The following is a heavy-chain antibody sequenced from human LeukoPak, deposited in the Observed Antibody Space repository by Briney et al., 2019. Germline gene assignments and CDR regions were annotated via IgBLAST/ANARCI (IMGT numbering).Heavy chain of an antibody. J-gene: IGHJ4*02. CDR2: ISYDGSNK. Sequence: PGGSLRLSCAASGFTFSNYAMHWVRQTPGKGLEWVAVISYDGSNKYYADSVKGRFTFSRDNAKNTLYLQMNSLRAEDTAVYYCARCYTAMVASIYYEGIDYWGQGTLVTVSS. CDR3: ARCYTAMVASIYYEGIDY. CDR1: GFTFSNYA. D-gene: IGHD5-18*01. V-gene: IGHV3-30-3*01.